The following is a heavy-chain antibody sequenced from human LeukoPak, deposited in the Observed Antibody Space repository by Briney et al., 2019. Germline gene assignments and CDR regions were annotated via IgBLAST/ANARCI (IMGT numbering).Heavy chain of an antibody. V-gene: IGHV4-61*02. CDR2: IYTSGST. CDR1: GYSISSGYY. J-gene: IGHJ4*02. D-gene: IGHD5-18*01. CDR3: ARAWIQLWSFDY. Sequence: SETLSLTCTVSGYSISSGYYWGWIRQPAGKGLEWIGRIYTSGSTNYNPSLKSRVTISVDTSKNQFSLKLSSVTAADTAVYYCARAWIQLWSFDYWGQGTLVTVSS.